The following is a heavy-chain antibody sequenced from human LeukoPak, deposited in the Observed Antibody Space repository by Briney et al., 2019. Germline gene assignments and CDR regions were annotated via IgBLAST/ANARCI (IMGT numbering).Heavy chain of an antibody. D-gene: IGHD3-16*02. CDR1: GYTFTGYY. V-gene: IGHV1-2*02. Sequence: GASVKVSCKASGYTFTGYYMHWVRQAPGQGLEWMGWINPNSGGTNYAQKFQGRVTMTRDTSISTAYMELSRLRSDDTAVYYCARVKPWGSYRYTGSTGFDYWGQGTLVTVSS. CDR2: INPNSGGT. J-gene: IGHJ4*02. CDR3: ARVKPWGSYRYTGSTGFDY.